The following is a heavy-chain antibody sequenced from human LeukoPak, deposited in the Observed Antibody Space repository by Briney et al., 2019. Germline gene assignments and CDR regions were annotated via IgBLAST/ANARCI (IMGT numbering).Heavy chain of an antibody. J-gene: IGHJ3*02. D-gene: IGHD3-10*01. Sequence: PSETLSLTCTVSGGSISSYYWSWIRQPPGKGLEWIGYIYYSGSTNYNPSLKSRVTISVDTSKNQFSLKLSSVTAADTAVYYCARDIRDVLLWFGELSQRAFDIWGQGTMVTVSS. CDR3: ARDIRDVLLWFGELSQRAFDI. CDR2: IYYSGST. CDR1: GGSISSYY. V-gene: IGHV4-59*01.